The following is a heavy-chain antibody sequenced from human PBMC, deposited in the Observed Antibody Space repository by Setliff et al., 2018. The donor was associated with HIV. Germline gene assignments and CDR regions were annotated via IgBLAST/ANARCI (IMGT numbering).Heavy chain of an antibody. CDR2: ISFDGSDK. D-gene: IGHD5-12*01. Sequence: GGSLRLSCAVSGFNFRTYAMSWVRQAPGKGLEWVAVISFDGSDKYYADSVKGRFTLSRDNSKNTLYLQMNSLRAEDTAVYYCAREFSGTRYRYFDSWGQGTLVTVSS. CDR1: GFNFRTYA. V-gene: IGHV3-30*03. J-gene: IGHJ4*02. CDR3: AREFSGTRYRYFDS.